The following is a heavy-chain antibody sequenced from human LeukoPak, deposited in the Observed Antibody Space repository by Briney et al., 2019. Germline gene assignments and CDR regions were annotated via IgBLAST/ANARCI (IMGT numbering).Heavy chain of an antibody. CDR3: APSLYYYGSGSYQTEGY. CDR2: INPNSGGT. Sequence: GASVKVSCKASGYTFTGYYMHWVRQAPGQGLEWMGRINPNSGGTNYAQKFQGRVTMTRDTSISTAYMELSRLRSDDTAMYYCAPSLYYYGSGSYQTEGYWGQGTLVTVSS. J-gene: IGHJ4*02. D-gene: IGHD3-10*01. CDR1: GYTFTGYY. V-gene: IGHV1-2*06.